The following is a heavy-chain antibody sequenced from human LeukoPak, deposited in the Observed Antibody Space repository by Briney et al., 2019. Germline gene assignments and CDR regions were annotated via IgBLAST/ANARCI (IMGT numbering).Heavy chain of an antibody. V-gene: IGHV3-7*04. J-gene: IGHJ4*02. D-gene: IGHD4-17*01. Sequence: PGGSLRLSCAASGFTFSNYWMSWVRQAPGKGLEWVANIKQDGGDKYYVDSVKGRFTISRDNAKNSLYLQMNSLRAEDTAVYYCARDTVATTFDYWGQGTVVTVSS. CDR3: ARDTVATTFDY. CDR1: GFTFSNYW. CDR2: IKQDGGDK.